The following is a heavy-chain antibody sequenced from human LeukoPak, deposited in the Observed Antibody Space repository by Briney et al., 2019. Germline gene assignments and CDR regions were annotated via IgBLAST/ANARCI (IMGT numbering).Heavy chain of an antibody. J-gene: IGHJ4*02. CDR3: ARDHHCSSSSCPSDY. Sequence: GGSLRLSCAASGFTFDDYGMSWVRQTPGKGLEWVSGINWNGGSTGYADSVKGRFTISRDSAKNSLYLQMNSLRAEDTALYHCARDHHCSSSSCPSDYWGQGTLVTVSS. CDR2: INWNGGST. D-gene: IGHD2-2*01. CDR1: GFTFDDYG. V-gene: IGHV3-20*01.